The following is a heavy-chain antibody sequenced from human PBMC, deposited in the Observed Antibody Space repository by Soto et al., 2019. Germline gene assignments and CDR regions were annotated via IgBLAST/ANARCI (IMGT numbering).Heavy chain of an antibody. CDR2: ISGGST. CDR1: GFTFGSYS. CDR3: AKDRPDYDFWSGYLSPFVYYYGMDV. Sequence: GGSLRLSCAASGFTFGSYSMSWVRQAPGKGLEWVSAISGGSTYYADSVKGRFTISRDNSKNTLYLQMNSLRAEDTAVYYCAKDRPDYDFWSGYLSPFVYYYGMDVWGQGTTVTVTS. V-gene: IGHV3-23*01. J-gene: IGHJ6*02. D-gene: IGHD3-3*01.